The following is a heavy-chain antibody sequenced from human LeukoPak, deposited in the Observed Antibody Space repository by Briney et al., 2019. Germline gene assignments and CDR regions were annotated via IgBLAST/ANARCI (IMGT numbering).Heavy chain of an antibody. Sequence: GGSLRLSCAASGFTFSSYSMNWVRQAPEKGLEWVSSISSSSSYIYYADSVKGRFTISRDNAKNSLYLQMNSLRAEDTAVYYCARDADYYDSSGYADYWGQGTLVTVSS. J-gene: IGHJ4*02. CDR2: ISSSSSYI. CDR1: GFTFSSYS. V-gene: IGHV3-21*01. D-gene: IGHD3-22*01. CDR3: ARDADYYDSSGYADY.